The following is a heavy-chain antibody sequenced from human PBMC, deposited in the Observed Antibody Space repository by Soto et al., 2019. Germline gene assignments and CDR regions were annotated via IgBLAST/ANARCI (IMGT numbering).Heavy chain of an antibody. CDR3: ARDGNFAFRGYSFAFGF. J-gene: IGHJ4*02. CDR1: GYRFTAYY. CDR2: MNIDTGGT. Sequence: QVPLVQSGAEVKKPGASVRVSCEASGYRFTAYYIHWVRQAPGQGPEWMGRMNIDTGGTTFAQKFQGRVTMTRDTFISTAYMEVTGVTSDDTAMYYCARDGNFAFRGYSFAFGFWGPGTLGNVSS. D-gene: IGHD5-18*01. V-gene: IGHV1-2*06.